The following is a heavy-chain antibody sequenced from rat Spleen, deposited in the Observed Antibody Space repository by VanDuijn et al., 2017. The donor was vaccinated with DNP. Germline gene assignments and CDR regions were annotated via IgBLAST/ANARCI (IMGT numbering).Heavy chain of an antibody. CDR3: ARSDYSDVGYYYGYFDY. CDR1: GFSLASYS. V-gene: IGHV2-6*01. J-gene: IGHJ2*01. D-gene: IGHD1-12*02. CDR2: MSNGGNT. Sequence: QVQLQESGPGLVQPSQTLSLTCTVSGFSLASYSVAWIRQPPAKGLEWVAAMSNGGNTYYNSALRSRLSISRDTSKSQVFLKINSLHTEDTAMYFCARSDYSDVGYYYGYFDYWGQGVMVTVSS.